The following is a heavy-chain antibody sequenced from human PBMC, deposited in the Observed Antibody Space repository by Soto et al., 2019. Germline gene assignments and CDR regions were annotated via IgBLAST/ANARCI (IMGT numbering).Heavy chain of an antibody. Sequence: PSETLSLTCAVYGGSFSGYYWSWIRQPPGKGLEWIGEINHSGSTNYNPSLKSRVTISVDTSKNQFSLKLSSVTAADTAVYYCARETVAGTSGLHSWGQGTLVTVSS. J-gene: IGHJ5*02. CDR3: ARETVAGTSGLHS. CDR1: GGSFSGYY. D-gene: IGHD6-19*01. V-gene: IGHV4-34*01. CDR2: INHSGST.